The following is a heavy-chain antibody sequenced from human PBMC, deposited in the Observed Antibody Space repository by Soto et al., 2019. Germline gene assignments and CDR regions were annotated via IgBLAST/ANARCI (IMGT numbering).Heavy chain of an antibody. CDR2: IWYDGSNK. Sequence: TGGSLRLSCAASGFTFSSYGMHWVRQAPGKGLEWVAVIWYDGSNKYYADSVKGRFTISRDNSKNTLYLQMNGLRAEDTAVYYCARDRAREWELLSKNWFDPWGQGTLVTVSS. CDR1: GFTFSSYG. D-gene: IGHD1-26*01. CDR3: ARDRAREWELLSKNWFDP. J-gene: IGHJ5*02. V-gene: IGHV3-33*01.